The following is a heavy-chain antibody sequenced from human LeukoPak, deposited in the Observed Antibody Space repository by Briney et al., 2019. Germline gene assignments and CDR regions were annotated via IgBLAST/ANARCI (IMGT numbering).Heavy chain of an antibody. V-gene: IGHV4-59*08. CDR1: GGSISSYY. Sequence: SETLSLTCTVSGGSISSYYWSWIRQPPGKGLEWIGYSYYSGSPNYNPSLKSRVTISVDTPKNEFSLKLSSVTAADTAVYYCARHGGSYSFDYWGQGTLVTVSP. CDR3: ARHGGSYSFDY. J-gene: IGHJ4*02. D-gene: IGHD1-26*01. CDR2: SYYSGSP.